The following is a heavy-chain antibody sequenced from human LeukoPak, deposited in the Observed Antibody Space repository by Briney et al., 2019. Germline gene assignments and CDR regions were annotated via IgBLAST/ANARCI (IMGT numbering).Heavy chain of an antibody. Sequence: GGSLRLSCAASGFTFSSYAMHWVRQAPGKGLEWVAVISYDGSNKYYADSVKGRFTISRDNSKNTLYLQFSSLRAEDTAVYYCAKDKATVAAKGPFDYWGQGTLVTVSS. CDR2: ISYDGSNK. V-gene: IGHV3-30*04. J-gene: IGHJ4*02. D-gene: IGHD2-15*01. CDR1: GFTFSSYA. CDR3: AKDKATVAAKGPFDY.